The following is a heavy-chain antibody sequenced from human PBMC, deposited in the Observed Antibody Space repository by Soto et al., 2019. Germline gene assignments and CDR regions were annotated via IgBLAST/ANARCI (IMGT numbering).Heavy chain of an antibody. V-gene: IGHV4-39*01. D-gene: IGHD3-22*01. CDR3: ARRLYYDSSGFEGGGMAV. Sequence: PSETLSLTCTVSGGSISSSSYYWGWIRQPPGKGLEWIGSIYYSGSTYYNPSLKSRVTISVDTSKNQFSLKLSSVTAADTAVYYFARRLYYDSSGFEGGGMAVGGKGTTVPVSS. CDR2: IYYSGST. CDR1: GGSISSSSYY. J-gene: IGHJ6*04.